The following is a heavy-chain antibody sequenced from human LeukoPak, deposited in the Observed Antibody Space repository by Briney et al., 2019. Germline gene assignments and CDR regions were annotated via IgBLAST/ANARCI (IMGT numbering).Heavy chain of an antibody. CDR3: ARENRVRYFDIFDY. V-gene: IGHV3-48*03. Sequence: GGSLRLSCAASGFTFSSYEKNWVRQAPGKGLEWVSYISSSGSTIYYADSVKGRFTISRDNAKNSLYLQMNSLRAEDTAVYYCARENRVRYFDIFDYWGQGTLVTVSS. J-gene: IGHJ4*02. CDR1: GFTFSSYE. CDR2: ISSSGSTI. D-gene: IGHD3-9*01.